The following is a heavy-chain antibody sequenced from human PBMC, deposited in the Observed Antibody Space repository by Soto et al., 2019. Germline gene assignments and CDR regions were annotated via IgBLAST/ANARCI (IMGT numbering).Heavy chain of an antibody. J-gene: IGHJ5*02. CDR3: ARAPTNWFDP. CDR1: GDSVSSNSAA. V-gene: IGHV6-1*01. Sequence: QALSLTCAISGDSVSSNSAACNLIRQSPSRGLEWLGRTYYRSKWYNDYAVSVKSRITINPDTSKNQFSLQLNSVTPEDTAVYYCARAPTNWFDPWGQGTLVTVSS. CDR2: TYYRSKWYN.